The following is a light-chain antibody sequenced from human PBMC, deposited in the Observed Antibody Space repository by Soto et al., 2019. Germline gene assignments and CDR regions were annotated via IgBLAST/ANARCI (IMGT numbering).Light chain of an antibody. CDR1: QSVYST. CDR2: HAS. J-gene: IGKJ4*01. V-gene: IGKV3-15*01. CDR3: QQYNKWPLT. Sequence: EIVMTQSPATLSVSPGERATLSCMASQSVYSTLAWYQQKPGQAPSLLIYHASTRATGIPARFSGSGSGTEFTLTISSLQSEDFAVYYCQQYNKWPLTFGGGTKLEIK.